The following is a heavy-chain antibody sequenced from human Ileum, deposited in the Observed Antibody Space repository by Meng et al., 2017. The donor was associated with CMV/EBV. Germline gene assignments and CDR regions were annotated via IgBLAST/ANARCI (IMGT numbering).Heavy chain of an antibody. Sequence: QVQLVQFATEVKKPGTSVKVSCKVSGFSFSDYDITWVRQAPGQGLEWMGWISSDEGNTKYAEKFQGRVTMTTDTSASTAYMELSSLRSDDTAVYYCTTNSDILTGYPTGFFQHWGQGTLVTVSS. CDR3: TTNSDILTGYPTGFFQH. D-gene: IGHD3-9*01. CDR2: ISSDEGNT. J-gene: IGHJ1*01. CDR1: GFSFSDYD. V-gene: IGHV1-18*01.